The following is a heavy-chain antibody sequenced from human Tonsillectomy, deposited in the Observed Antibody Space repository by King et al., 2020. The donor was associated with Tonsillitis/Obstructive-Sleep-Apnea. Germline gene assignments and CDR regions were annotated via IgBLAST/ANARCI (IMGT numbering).Heavy chain of an antibody. D-gene: IGHD6-6*01. CDR3: ARLDLGGSSSYYFDS. CDR2: IYYSGST. V-gene: IGHV4-31*01. Sequence: VQLQESGPGLVKPSQTLSLTCTVSGASMSSGGCYWSWLRQHPGKGLEWIGYIYYSGSTYYNPSLKSLVNISVDTSKNQFSLKLSSVTAADTAVYYCARLDLGGSSSYYFDSWGQGTLVTVSS. CDR1: GASMSSGGCY. J-gene: IGHJ4*02.